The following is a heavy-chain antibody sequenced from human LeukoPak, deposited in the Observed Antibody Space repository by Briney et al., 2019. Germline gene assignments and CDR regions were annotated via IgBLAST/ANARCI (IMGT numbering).Heavy chain of an antibody. CDR1: GGSISSYY. V-gene: IGHV4-4*07. CDR3: ARERSITIFGVVYFDY. CDR2: IYTSGST. J-gene: IGHJ4*02. D-gene: IGHD3-3*01. Sequence: SETLSLTCPVSGGSISSYYWSWLQQPAGKGLEWIGRIYTSGSTNYNPSLKSRVTMSVDTSKNQFSLKLSSVTAADTAVYYCARERSITIFGVVYFDYWGQGTLVTVSS.